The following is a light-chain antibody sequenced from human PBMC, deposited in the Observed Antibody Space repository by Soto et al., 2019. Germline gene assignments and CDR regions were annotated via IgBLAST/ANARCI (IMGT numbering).Light chain of an antibody. CDR2: DDS. CDR3: SSSTTTTSLVV. Sequence: QSALTQPASVSGSPGQSITISCTGTSSDIGDYNYVSWYQQYPGKVPKLVIYDDSHRPSGVSNRFSGSKSGNTASLTISGLQAEDEADYYYSSSTTTTSLVVFGGGTKLTVL. V-gene: IGLV2-14*01. CDR1: SSDIGDYNY. J-gene: IGLJ3*02.